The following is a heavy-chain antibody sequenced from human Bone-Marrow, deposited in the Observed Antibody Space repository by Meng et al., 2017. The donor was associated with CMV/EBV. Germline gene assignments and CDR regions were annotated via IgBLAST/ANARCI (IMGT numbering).Heavy chain of an antibody. Sequence: GGSLRLYCAASGFTFSDYYRSWIRQAPGKGLEWVSYISSSGSTIYYADAVKGRFTISRDNAKNSLYLQMNSLRAEDTAVYYCARDNGGRWLQFYAFDIWGQGTMVTVSS. CDR1: GFTFSDYY. CDR3: ARDNGGRWLQFYAFDI. J-gene: IGHJ3*02. D-gene: IGHD5-24*01. V-gene: IGHV3-11*04. CDR2: ISSSGSTI.